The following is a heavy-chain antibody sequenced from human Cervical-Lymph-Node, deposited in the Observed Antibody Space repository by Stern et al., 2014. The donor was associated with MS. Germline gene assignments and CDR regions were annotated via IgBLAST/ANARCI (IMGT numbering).Heavy chain of an antibody. CDR2: SSGNGAYI. Sequence: EVQLVESGGGLVKPGGSLRLSCAASGFTFSSYSMHWVRQAPGQGLEWVSSSSGNGAYIYYTDSLKGQFTISRDNTKDSLYLQMNSLRAEDTAVYYCARSGTVTTKFDFWGQGTLVTVSS. V-gene: IGHV3-21*01. CDR1: GFTFSSYS. CDR3: ARSGTVTTKFDF. D-gene: IGHD4-17*01. J-gene: IGHJ4*02.